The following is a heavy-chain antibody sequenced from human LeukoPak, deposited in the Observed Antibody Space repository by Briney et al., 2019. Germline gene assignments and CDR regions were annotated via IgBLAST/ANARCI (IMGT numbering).Heavy chain of an antibody. Sequence: SETLSLTCTVSGGSISSYYWSWIRQPAGKGLEWIGRIYTSGSTNYNPSLKSRVTMSVDTSKNQFPLKLSSVTAADTAVYYCARTGEGTCSSTSCHRRKWGQGTLVTVSS. CDR3: ARTGEGTCSSTSCHRRK. CDR2: IYTSGST. D-gene: IGHD2-2*01. J-gene: IGHJ4*02. CDR1: GGSISSYY. V-gene: IGHV4-4*07.